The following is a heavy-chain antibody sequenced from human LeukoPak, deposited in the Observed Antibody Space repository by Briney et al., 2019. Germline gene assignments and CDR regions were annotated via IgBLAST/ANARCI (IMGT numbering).Heavy chain of an antibody. Sequence: GGSLRLSCAASGFTFDDYGMSWVRQAPGKGLECVSGINWNGGSTGYADSVKGRFTISRDNAKNSLYLQMNSLRAEDTALYYCARDLVAVAGTLRFDPWGQGTLVTVSS. V-gene: IGHV3-20*04. CDR2: INWNGGST. J-gene: IGHJ5*02. D-gene: IGHD6-19*01. CDR3: ARDLVAVAGTLRFDP. CDR1: GFTFDDYG.